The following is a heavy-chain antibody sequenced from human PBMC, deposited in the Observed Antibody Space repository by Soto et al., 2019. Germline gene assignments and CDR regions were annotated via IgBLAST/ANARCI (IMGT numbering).Heavy chain of an antibody. J-gene: IGHJ5*02. CDR3: ARNKIMITFGGVIPDNWFDP. CDR1: GGTFSSYA. Sequence: VASVKVSCKASGGTFSSYAISWVRQAPGQGLEWMGGIIPIFGTANYAQKFQGRVTITADESTSTAYMELSSLRSEDTAVYYCARNKIMITFGGVIPDNWFDPWGQGTLVTVSS. D-gene: IGHD3-16*02. V-gene: IGHV1-69*13. CDR2: IIPIFGTA.